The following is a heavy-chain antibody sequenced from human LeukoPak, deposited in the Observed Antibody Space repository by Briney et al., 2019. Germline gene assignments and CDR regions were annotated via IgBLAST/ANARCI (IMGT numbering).Heavy chain of an antibody. V-gene: IGHV3-48*01. D-gene: IGHD3-3*01. CDR1: GFTFSSYA. Sequence: PGGSLRLSCAASGFTFSSYAMHWVRQAPGKGLEWVSYISSSTTIYYADSVKGRFTISRDNAKNSLYLQMNSLRAEDTAVYYCARDDFWSGYYYMDVWGKGTTVTVSS. J-gene: IGHJ6*03. CDR2: ISSSTTI. CDR3: ARDDFWSGYYYMDV.